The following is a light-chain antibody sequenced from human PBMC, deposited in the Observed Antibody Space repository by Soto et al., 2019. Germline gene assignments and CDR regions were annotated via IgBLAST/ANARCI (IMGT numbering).Light chain of an antibody. CDR3: QQADSFPFT. Sequence: DIPLTQSPSSVSASVGDRVTITCRASQDIGTWLAWYQQKPGKAPKLLIYVASNLQSGVPSRFSGAGSGTDFHLTITSLQPEDFATYHCQQADSFPFTFGPGTKVDFK. CDR1: QDIGTW. CDR2: VAS. V-gene: IGKV1-12*01. J-gene: IGKJ3*01.